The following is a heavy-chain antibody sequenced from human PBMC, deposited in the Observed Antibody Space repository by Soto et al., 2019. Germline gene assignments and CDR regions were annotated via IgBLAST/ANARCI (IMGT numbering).Heavy chain of an antibody. D-gene: IGHD4-4*01. Sequence: QVQLVQSGAEVKKPGSSVTVSCKASGGTFSSYAISWVRQAPGQGLEWMGRIIPFIGTANYAQKFQGRVTITADESTSTAYMELTSLRSEDTAVYYCARVVMTTDHASYYYGMDVWGQGTTVTVSS. V-gene: IGHV1-69*18. CDR1: GGTFSSYA. J-gene: IGHJ6*02. CDR2: IIPFIGTA. CDR3: ARVVMTTDHASYYYGMDV.